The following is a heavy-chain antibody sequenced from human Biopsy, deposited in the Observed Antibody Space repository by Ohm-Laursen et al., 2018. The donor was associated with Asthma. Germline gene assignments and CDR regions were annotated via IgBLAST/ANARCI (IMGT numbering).Heavy chain of an antibody. Sequence: SQTLSLTCTVSGGSISSGGYYWSWIRQHPGKGLEWIGYIYYSGSTYYNPSLKSRVTISVDTSKNQFSLNLSSVTAADTAVYYCAKERYYDFWSGYPIWGQGTMVTVSS. CDR1: GGSISSGGYY. V-gene: IGHV4-31*03. CDR2: IYYSGST. CDR3: AKERYYDFWSGYPI. J-gene: IGHJ3*02. D-gene: IGHD3-3*01.